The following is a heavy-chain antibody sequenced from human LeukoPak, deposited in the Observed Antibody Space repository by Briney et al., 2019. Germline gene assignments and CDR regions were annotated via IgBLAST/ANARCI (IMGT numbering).Heavy chain of an antibody. D-gene: IGHD5-12*01. Sequence: PGGSLRLSCATSGFTLSNVWMSWVRQAPGKGLEWVSVIGGSNGITFYAGSVKGRFTISRDNSKDTLYLQMNSLRAEDTAVYYCARNENSGWGYFDYWGQGTLVTVSS. CDR3: ARNENSGWGYFDY. V-gene: IGHV3-23*01. CDR1: GFTLSNVW. J-gene: IGHJ4*02. CDR2: IGGSNGIT.